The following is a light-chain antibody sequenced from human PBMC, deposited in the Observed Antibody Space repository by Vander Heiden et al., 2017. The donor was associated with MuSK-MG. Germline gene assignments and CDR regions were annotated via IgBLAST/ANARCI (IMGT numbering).Light chain of an antibody. Sequence: DIQMTQSPSSLSASVGDRVTITCRASQGISNYLAWYQQKPGKVPKLLIYAASTLQSGVPSRFSGSGSGTDFTLTISSLQPEDVATYYWQKDNSAPRFGQGTRLEIK. CDR3: QKDNSAPR. V-gene: IGKV1-27*01. J-gene: IGKJ5*01. CDR2: AAS. CDR1: QGISNY.